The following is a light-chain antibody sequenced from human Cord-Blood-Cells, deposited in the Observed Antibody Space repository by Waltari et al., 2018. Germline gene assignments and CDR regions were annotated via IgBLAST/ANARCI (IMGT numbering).Light chain of an antibody. CDR1: NIGSKS. Sequence: SYVLTQPPSVSVAPGKTARITCGGNNIGSKSVHWYQQKPGQAPVLVVYDGSDRPSGIPERFSGSNSGNTATLTSSRVEAGDEADYYCQVWDSSSDVVFGGGTKLTVL. V-gene: IGLV3-21*03. CDR2: DGS. CDR3: QVWDSSSDVV. J-gene: IGLJ2*01.